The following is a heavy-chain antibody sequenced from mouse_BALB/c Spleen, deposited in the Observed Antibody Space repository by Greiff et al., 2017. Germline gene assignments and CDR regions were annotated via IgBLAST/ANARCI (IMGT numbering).Heavy chain of an antibody. D-gene: IGHD2-1*01. CDR1: GFSLTSYG. CDR2: IWAGGST. J-gene: IGHJ1*01. V-gene: IGHV2-9*02. Sequence: VKLMESGPGLVAPSQSLSITCTVSGFSLTSYGVHWVRQPPGKGLEWLGVIWAGGSTNYNSALMSRLSISKDNSKSQVFLKMNSLQTDDTAMYYCARGTGNYPNWYFDVWGAGTTVTVSS. CDR3: ARGTGNYPNWYFDV.